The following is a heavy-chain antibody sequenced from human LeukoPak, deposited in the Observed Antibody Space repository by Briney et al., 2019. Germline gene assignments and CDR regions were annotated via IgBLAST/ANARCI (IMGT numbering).Heavy chain of an antibody. CDR2: ISYDGRNK. CDR1: GFTFNNYG. V-gene: IGHV3-30*18. D-gene: IGHD1-1*01. J-gene: IGHJ4*02. Sequence: AGGSLRLSCAASGFTFNNYGMHWVRQAPGKGLEWVAVISYDGRNKHYPDSVKGRFTISRDISTDTLWLQMDSLRTEDTAVYYCAKAGYNWNDVTPPPWFDYWGQGTLVTVSS. CDR3: AKAGYNWNDVTPPPWFDY.